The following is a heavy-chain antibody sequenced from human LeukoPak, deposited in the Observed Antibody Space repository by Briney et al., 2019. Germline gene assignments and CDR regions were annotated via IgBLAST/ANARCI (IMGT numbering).Heavy chain of an antibody. J-gene: IGHJ4*02. CDR3: ARPGATTGYSSGWYSY. CDR2: INPNSGGT. V-gene: IGHV1-2*02. Sequence: ASVKVSCKASGYTFTAYQIHWVRQAPGQGLEWMGWINPNSGGTNYAQKFQGRVTMTRDTSISTAYMELSRLRSDDTAVYYCARPGATTGYSSGWYSYWGQGTLVTVSS. CDR1: GYTFTAYQ. D-gene: IGHD6-19*01.